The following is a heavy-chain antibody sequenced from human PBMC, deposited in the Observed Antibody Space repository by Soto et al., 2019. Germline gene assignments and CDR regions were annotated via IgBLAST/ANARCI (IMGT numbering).Heavy chain of an antibody. J-gene: IGHJ4*02. D-gene: IGHD6-19*01. CDR3: AKMTSSGWYDPVFH. Sequence: QVQLVESGGGLVKPRGSLRLSCVASGFSFSDYYMSWVRQAPGKGLEWISYISGSSSNIYYADSVKGRFTISRDNAENSVFLQMNNLRVEDTARYYCAKMTSSGWYDPVFHWGQGTLVTVSS. CDR1: GFSFSDYY. V-gene: IGHV3-11*01. CDR2: ISGSSSNI.